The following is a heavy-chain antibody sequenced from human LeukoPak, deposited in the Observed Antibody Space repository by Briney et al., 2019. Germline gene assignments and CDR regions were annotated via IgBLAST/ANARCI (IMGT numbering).Heavy chain of an antibody. CDR1: GGSISSYY. CDR3: ARSRRTYYYMDV. V-gene: IGHV4-59*01. J-gene: IGHJ6*03. Sequence: PSETLSLTCTVSGGSISSYYWSWIRQPPGKGLEWIGYIYYSGSTNYNPSLKSRVTISVDTSKNQFSLKLSSVTAADTAVYYCARSRRTYYYMDVWGKGTTVTISS. CDR2: IYYSGST.